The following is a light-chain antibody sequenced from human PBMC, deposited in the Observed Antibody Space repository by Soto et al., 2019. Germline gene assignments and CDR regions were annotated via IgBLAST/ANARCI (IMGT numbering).Light chain of an antibody. CDR1: QSISSY. CDR3: QQSYSTPFT. CDR2: AAS. V-gene: IGKV1-39*01. Sequence: DIQMTQSPFSLSASVGDRVTITCRASQSISSYLNWYQQKPGKAPNLLIYAASSLKSGVPSRFSGSASGTDFTLTISSLQPEDFATYYCQQSYSTPFTFGQWTKLEIK. J-gene: IGKJ2*01.